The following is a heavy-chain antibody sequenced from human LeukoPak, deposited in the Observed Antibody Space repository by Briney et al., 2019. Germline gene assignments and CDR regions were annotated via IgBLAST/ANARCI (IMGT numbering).Heavy chain of an antibody. Sequence: GRSLRLSCAASGFTFDDYAMHWVRQAPGKGLEWVSGISWNSGSIGYADSVKGRFTISRDNAKNSLYLQMNSLRAEDTAVYYCARGSYYGSGSYYYYYYYYYMDVWGKGTTVTVSS. CDR3: ARGSYYGSGSYYYYYYYYYMDV. CDR2: ISWNSGSI. CDR1: GFTFDDYA. D-gene: IGHD3-10*01. J-gene: IGHJ6*03. V-gene: IGHV3-9*01.